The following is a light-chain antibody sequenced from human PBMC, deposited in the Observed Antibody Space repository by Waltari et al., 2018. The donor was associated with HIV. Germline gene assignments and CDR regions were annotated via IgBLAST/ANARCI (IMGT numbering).Light chain of an antibody. CDR3: QSYDSNKNWV. Sequence: NFMLTQPHSVSESPGKTLTISCTRSSGSIAGNYVQWFQRRPGSSPTTVIYESYFRTSGVPARFSGSIDRSSNSASLTISGLKTEDEADYYCQSYDSNKNWVFGGGTKLTVL. V-gene: IGLV6-57*01. CDR1: SGSIAGNY. CDR2: ESY. J-gene: IGLJ3*02.